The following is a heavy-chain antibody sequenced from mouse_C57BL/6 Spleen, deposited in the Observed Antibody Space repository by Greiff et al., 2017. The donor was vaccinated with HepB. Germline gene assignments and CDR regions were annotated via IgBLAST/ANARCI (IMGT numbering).Heavy chain of an antibody. D-gene: IGHD2-4*01. CDR2: IWRGGST. CDR1: GFSLTSYG. CDR3: AKNRGDYDGVLYAMDY. V-gene: IGHV2-5*01. Sequence: QVQLKESGPGLVQPSQSLSITCTVSGFSLTSYGVHWVRQSPGKGLEWLGVIWRGGSTDYNAAFMSRLSITKDNSKSQVFFKMNSLQADDTAIYYCAKNRGDYDGVLYAMDYWGQGTSVTVSS. J-gene: IGHJ4*01.